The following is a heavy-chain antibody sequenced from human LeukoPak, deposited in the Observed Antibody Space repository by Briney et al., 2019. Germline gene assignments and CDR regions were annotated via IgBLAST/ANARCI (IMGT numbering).Heavy chain of an antibody. CDR2: IYYSGST. CDR3: ARGTTVTLPGY. Sequence: SETLSLTCTVSGGSISSYYWSWIRPPPGKGLEWIGYIYYSGSTNYNPSLKSRVTISVDTSKNQFSLKLSSVTAADTAVYYCARGTTVTLPGYWGQGTLVTVSS. V-gene: IGHV4-59*01. D-gene: IGHD4-17*01. J-gene: IGHJ4*02. CDR1: GGSISSYY.